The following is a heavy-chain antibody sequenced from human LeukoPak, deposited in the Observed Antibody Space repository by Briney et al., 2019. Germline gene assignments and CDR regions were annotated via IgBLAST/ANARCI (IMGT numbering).Heavy chain of an antibody. Sequence: PSETLSLTCAVSGGSISSSNWWSWVRQPPGKGLGWIGEIYHSGSTNYNPSLKTRVTISVDKSKNQFSLNLSSVTAADTAVYYCARVSSGSSYGAFDIWGQGTMVTVSS. D-gene: IGHD1-26*01. CDR3: ARVSSGSSYGAFDI. CDR2: IYHSGST. V-gene: IGHV4-4*02. CDR1: GGSISSSNW. J-gene: IGHJ3*02.